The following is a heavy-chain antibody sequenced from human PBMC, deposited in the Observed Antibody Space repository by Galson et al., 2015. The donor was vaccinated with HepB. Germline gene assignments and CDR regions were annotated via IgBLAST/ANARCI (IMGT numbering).Heavy chain of an antibody. CDR2: INPNSGGT. J-gene: IGHJ3*02. Sequence: SVKVSCKASGYTFTGYYMHWVRQAPGQGLEWMGWINPNSGGTNYARKFQGWVTMTRDTSISTAYMELSRLRSDDTAVYYCARDGGGFLDIVVVPAAMGHDAFDIWGQGTMVTVSS. D-gene: IGHD2-2*01. V-gene: IGHV1-2*04. CDR3: ARDGGGFLDIVVVPAAMGHDAFDI. CDR1: GYTFTGYY.